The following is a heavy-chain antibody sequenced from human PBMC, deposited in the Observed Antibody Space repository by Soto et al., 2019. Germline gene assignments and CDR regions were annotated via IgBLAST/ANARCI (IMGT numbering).Heavy chain of an antibody. D-gene: IGHD3-10*01. Sequence: QVQLVESGGGVVQPGRSLRLSCAASGITFSSYGMHWVRQAPGKGLEWVAVISYDGSNKYYADSVKGRFTISRDNSKNTLYLQMNSLRAEDTAVYYCAKDLDYYGSGRLDPWGQGTLVTVSS. CDR3: AKDLDYYGSGRLDP. J-gene: IGHJ5*02. V-gene: IGHV3-30*18. CDR2: ISYDGSNK. CDR1: GITFSSYG.